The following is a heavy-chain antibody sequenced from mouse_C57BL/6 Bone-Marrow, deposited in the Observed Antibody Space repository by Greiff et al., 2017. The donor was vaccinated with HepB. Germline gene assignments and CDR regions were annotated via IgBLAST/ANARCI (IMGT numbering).Heavy chain of an antibody. CDR1: GYTFTSYW. CDR3: ARRRYYGSSFDY. V-gene: IGHV1-55*01. Sequence: QVQLKQPGAELVKPGASVKMSCKASGYTFTSYWITWVKQRPGQGLEWIGDIYPGSGSTNYNEKFKSKATLTVDTSSSTAYMQLSSLTSEDSAVYYCARRRYYGSSFDYWGQGTTLTVSS. CDR2: IYPGSGST. D-gene: IGHD1-1*01. J-gene: IGHJ2*01.